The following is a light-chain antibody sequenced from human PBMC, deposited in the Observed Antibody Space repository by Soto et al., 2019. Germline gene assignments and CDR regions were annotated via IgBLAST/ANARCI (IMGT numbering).Light chain of an antibody. J-gene: IGKJ1*01. V-gene: IGKV3-15*01. CDR3: QQYRNWPPWT. CDR1: QSLGGN. CDR2: RAS. Sequence: EVFMTQAPATLAVYPVDTANLSCRASQSLGGNLAWYQQKPGQAPRLLIFRASSRATGVPARFSASGSGTEFTLTISGLQSADFAVYYCQQYRNWPPWTFGPGTKV.